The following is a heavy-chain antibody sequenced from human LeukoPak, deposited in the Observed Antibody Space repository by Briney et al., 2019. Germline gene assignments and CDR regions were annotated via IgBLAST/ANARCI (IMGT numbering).Heavy chain of an antibody. J-gene: IGHJ6*03. CDR1: GYTFTGYY. CDR2: INPNSGGT. V-gene: IGHV1-2*02. Sequence: ASVKVSCKASGYTFTGYYMHWVRQAPGQGLEWMGWINPNSGGTNYAQKFQGRVTMTRDTSISTAYMELSRLRSDDTAVYYCARDRGGSPPALYYYYYYMDVWGKGTTVTVSS. CDR3: ARDRGGSPPALYYYYYYMDV. D-gene: IGHD2-15*01.